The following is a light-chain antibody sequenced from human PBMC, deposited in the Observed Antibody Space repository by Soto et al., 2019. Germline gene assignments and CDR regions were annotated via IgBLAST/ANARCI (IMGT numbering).Light chain of an antibody. V-gene: IGLV2-14*01. Sequence: QSALTQPASVSGSPGQSITISCTGTSSDVGGFKYVSWYQQHPGKAPKLMIYEVSNRPSGVPNRFSGSKSGNTASLTISGLQAEDESDYYCSSYTSGSTPVVFGGGTKVTVL. CDR1: SSDVGGFKY. J-gene: IGLJ2*01. CDR3: SSYTSGSTPVV. CDR2: EVS.